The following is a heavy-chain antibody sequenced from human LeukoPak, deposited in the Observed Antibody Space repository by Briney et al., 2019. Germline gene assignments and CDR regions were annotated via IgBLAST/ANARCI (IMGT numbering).Heavy chain of an antibody. CDR2: IRSKANSYAT. CDR3: TRRGGAEDY. V-gene: IGHV3-73*01. J-gene: IGHJ4*02. Sequence: GGSLRLSCAASGFTFSGSAMHWVRQASGKGLEWVGRIRSKANSYATAYAASVKGRFTISRDDSKNTAYLQMNSLKTEDTAVYYCTRRGGAEDYWGQGTLVTVSS. CDR1: GFTFSGSA. D-gene: IGHD3-16*01.